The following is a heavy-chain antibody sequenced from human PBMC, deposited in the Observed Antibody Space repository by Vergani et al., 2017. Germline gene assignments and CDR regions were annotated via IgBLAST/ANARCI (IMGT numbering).Heavy chain of an antibody. J-gene: IGHJ6*02. D-gene: IGHD3-10*01. Sequence: EVQLLESGGGLVQPGGSLRLSCAASGFTFSSYAMSWVRQAPGKGLEWVSAISGSGGSTYYADSVKGRFTISRDNSKNTLYLQLNSLSAEDTAVYYCAKGFLDYYGSGSYYSLYYYYGMDVWGQGTTVTVS. V-gene: IGHV3-23*01. CDR3: AKGFLDYYGSGSYYSLYYYYGMDV. CDR2: ISGSGGST. CDR1: GFTFSSYA.